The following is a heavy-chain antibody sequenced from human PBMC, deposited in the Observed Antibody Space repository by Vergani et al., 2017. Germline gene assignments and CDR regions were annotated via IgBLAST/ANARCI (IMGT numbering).Heavy chain of an antibody. CDR1: GGSFSGYY. CDR3: ARGRGAIRWSYFDY. D-gene: IGHD3-10*01. V-gene: IGHV4-34*01. J-gene: IGHJ4*02. Sequence: QVQLQQWGAGLLKPSETLSLTCAVYGGSFSGYYWSWIRQPPGKGLEWIGEINHSGSTNYNPSLKSRVTISVDTSKNQFSLKLSSVTAADTAVYYCARGRGAIRWSYFDYWGQGTLVTVSS. CDR2: INHSGST.